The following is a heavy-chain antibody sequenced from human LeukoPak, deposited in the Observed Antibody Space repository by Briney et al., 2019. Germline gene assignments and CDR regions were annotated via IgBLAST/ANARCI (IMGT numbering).Heavy chain of an antibody. Sequence: ASVKVSCKASGYTFPGYYMNWVRQAPGQGLEWLGWIDPNSGYTNYAQKFRGRVTMTRDTSISTAYMELRSLRSDDTAVYYCAREITGTNNWFDPWGQGTLVTVSS. V-gene: IGHV1-2*02. CDR1: GYTFPGYY. CDR3: AREITGTNNWFDP. CDR2: IDPNSGYT. D-gene: IGHD1-7*01. J-gene: IGHJ5*02.